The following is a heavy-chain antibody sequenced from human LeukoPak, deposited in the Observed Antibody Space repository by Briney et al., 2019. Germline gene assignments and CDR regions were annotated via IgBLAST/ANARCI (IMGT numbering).Heavy chain of an antibody. D-gene: IGHD6-13*01. Sequence: ASVKVSCKASGYTFTSYDINWVRQATGQELEWMGWMNPNSGNTGYAQKFQGRVTMTRNTSISTAYMELSSLRSEDTAVYYCARASGGLYSSSWYSRMYYGMDVWGQGTTVTVSS. J-gene: IGHJ6*02. CDR1: GYTFTSYD. CDR2: MNPNSGNT. CDR3: ARASGGLYSSSWYSRMYYGMDV. V-gene: IGHV1-8*01.